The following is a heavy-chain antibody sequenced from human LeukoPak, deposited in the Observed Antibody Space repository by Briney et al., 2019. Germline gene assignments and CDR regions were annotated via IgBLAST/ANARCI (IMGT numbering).Heavy chain of an antibody. V-gene: IGHV4-4*07. Sequence: PSETLSLTCTVSGGSITSYYWSWIRQPAGKGLEWIGRIYTSGSTNYNPSLKSRVTMSVDTSNNQFSLKLSSVTAADTAVYYCARDRYYYDSSDAYDYWGQGTLVTVSS. CDR3: ARDRYYYDSSDAYDY. CDR1: GGSITSYY. D-gene: IGHD3-22*01. CDR2: IYTSGST. J-gene: IGHJ4*02.